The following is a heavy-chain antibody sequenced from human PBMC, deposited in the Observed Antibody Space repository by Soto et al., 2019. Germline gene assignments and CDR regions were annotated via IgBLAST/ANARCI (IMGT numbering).Heavy chain of an antibody. CDR2: IGTAGDT. Sequence: GGSRRLSCAASGFTFSSYDMHWVRQATGKGLEWVSAIGTAGDTYYPGSVKGRFTISRENAKNSLYLQMNSLRAGDTAVYYCARGNYYGAGSYYYYYYGMDVWGQGTTVTVSS. CDR1: GFTFSSYD. CDR3: ARGNYYGAGSYYYYYYGMDV. V-gene: IGHV3-13*01. D-gene: IGHD3-10*01. J-gene: IGHJ6*02.